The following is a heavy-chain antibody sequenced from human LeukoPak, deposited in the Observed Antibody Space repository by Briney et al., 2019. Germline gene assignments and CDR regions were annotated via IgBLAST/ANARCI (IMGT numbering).Heavy chain of an antibody. CDR3: TRGFELLWFGESHPHHYFDY. J-gene: IGHJ4*02. Sequence: GGSLRLSCTASGFTFGDYAMSWVRQAPGKGLEWVGFIRSKAYGGTTEYAAFVKGRFTISRDGSKSIAYLQMNSLKTEDTAVYYCTRGFELLWFGESHPHHYFDYWGQGTLVTVSS. D-gene: IGHD3-10*01. CDR2: IRSKAYGGTT. V-gene: IGHV3-49*04. CDR1: GFTFGDYA.